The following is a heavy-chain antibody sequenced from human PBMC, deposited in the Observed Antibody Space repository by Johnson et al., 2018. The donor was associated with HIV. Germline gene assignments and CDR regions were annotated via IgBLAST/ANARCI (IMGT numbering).Heavy chain of an antibody. CDR2: ISYDGSNK. V-gene: IGHV3-30*04. J-gene: IGHJ3*02. CDR3: ARGGLGYQNIHDPFDI. Sequence: VQLVESGGGVVQPGRSLRLSCAASGFTFSSYAMHWVLQAPGKGLEWVAVISYDGSNKYYADSVKGRFTISRDNSKNTLYLQMNSLRVEDTALYYCARGGLGYQNIHDPFDIWGQGTMVTVSS. D-gene: IGHD2-2*01. CDR1: GFTFSSYA.